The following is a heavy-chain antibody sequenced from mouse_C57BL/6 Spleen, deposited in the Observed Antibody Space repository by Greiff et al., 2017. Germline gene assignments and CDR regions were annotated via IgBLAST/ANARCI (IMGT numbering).Heavy chain of an antibody. D-gene: IGHD1-1*02. J-gene: IGHJ2*01. CDR1: GYTFTSYW. CDR3: ARSFYGGQSRYLDY. CDR2: IDPSDSYT. Sequence: QVQLQQPGAELVMPGASVKLSCKASGYTFTSYWMHWVKQRPGQGLEWIGEIDPSDSYTNYNQKFKGKSTLTVDKSSSTAYMQLSSLTSEDSAVYYCARSFYGGQSRYLDYWGQGTTLTVSS. V-gene: IGHV1-69*01.